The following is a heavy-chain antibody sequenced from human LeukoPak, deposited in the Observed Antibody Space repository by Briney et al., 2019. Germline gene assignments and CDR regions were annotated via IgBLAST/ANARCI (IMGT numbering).Heavy chain of an antibody. Sequence: GRSLRLSCAASGFTLSGYAIHWVRQAPGKGLEWVAVISSDGRDKHHADSVKGRFTISRDNSKNTLYLQTNSLRADDTAVYYCARDLRRIAAYYFDFWGQGTLVTVSS. V-gene: IGHV3-30*03. D-gene: IGHD6-25*01. J-gene: IGHJ4*02. CDR1: GFTLSGYA. CDR2: ISSDGRDK. CDR3: ARDLRRIAAYYFDF.